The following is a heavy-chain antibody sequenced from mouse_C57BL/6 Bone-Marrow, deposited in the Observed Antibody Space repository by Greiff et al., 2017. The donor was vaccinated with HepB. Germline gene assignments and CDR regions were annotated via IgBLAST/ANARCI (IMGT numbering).Heavy chain of an antibody. Sequence: VKLVESGPELVKPGASVKISCKASGYTFTDYYINWVKQRPGQGLEWIGWIFPGSGSTYYNEKFKGKATLTVDKSSSTAYMLLSSLTSEDSAVYFCANLLWLRRGAMDYWGQGTSVTVSS. CDR3: ANLLWLRRGAMDY. V-gene: IGHV1-75*01. D-gene: IGHD2-2*01. CDR2: IFPGSGST. J-gene: IGHJ4*01. CDR1: GYTFTDYY.